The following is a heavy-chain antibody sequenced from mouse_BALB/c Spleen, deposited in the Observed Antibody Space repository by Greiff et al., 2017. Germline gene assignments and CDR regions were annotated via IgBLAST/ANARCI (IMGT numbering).Heavy chain of an antibody. CDR3: AELAY. V-gene: IGHV14-3*02. CDR2: IDPANGNT. J-gene: IGHJ3*01. CDR1: GFNIKDTY. Sequence: VQLKESGAELVKPGASVKLSCTASGFNIKDTYMHWVKQRPEQGLEWIGRIDPANGNTKYDPKFQGKTTITADTSSNTAYLQLSSLTSEDTAVYYCAELAYWGQGTLVTVSA.